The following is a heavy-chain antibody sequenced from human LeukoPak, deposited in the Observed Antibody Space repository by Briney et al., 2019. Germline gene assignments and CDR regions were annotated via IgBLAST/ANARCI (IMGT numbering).Heavy chain of an antibody. Sequence: GGSLRLSCETSGFTFSSYAMSWVRQAPGKGLEWVSGISGGGGSTYYADSVKGRFTISRDNSKNTLYLQVNSLRAEDTAVYYCAKGGKWDVTPFDYWGQGTLVTVSS. J-gene: IGHJ4*02. CDR1: GFTFSSYA. V-gene: IGHV3-23*01. D-gene: IGHD1-26*01. CDR2: ISGGGGST. CDR3: AKGGKWDVTPFDY.